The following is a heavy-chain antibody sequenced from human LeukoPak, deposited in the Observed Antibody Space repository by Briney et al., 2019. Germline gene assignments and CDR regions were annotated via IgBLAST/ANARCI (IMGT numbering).Heavy chain of an antibody. D-gene: IGHD6-13*01. J-gene: IGHJ4*02. CDR1: GGSISTSGYY. V-gene: IGHV4-61*08. CDR3: ARVRGSSWSDFDY. CDR2: IYYSGST. Sequence: SETLSLTCTVSGGSISTSGYYWSWIRQPPGKGLEWIGYIYYSGSTNYNPSLKSRVTISVDTSKNQFSLKLSSVTAADTAVYYCARVRGSSWSDFDYWGQGTLVTVSS.